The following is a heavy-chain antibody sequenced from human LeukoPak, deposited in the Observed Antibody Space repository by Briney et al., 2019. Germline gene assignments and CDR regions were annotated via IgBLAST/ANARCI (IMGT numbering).Heavy chain of an antibody. CDR2: ITPDGTST. CDR3: AKDCHYGGNSPFDY. D-gene: IGHD4-23*01. CDR1: GFTFSTYW. Sequence: GGSLRLSCEVSGFTFSTYWMHWVRQAPGKGLVWVSRITPDGTSTTYADSVKGRFTISRDNSKNTLYLQMNSLRAEDTAVYYCAKDCHYGGNSPFDYWGQGTLVTVSS. J-gene: IGHJ4*02. V-gene: IGHV3-74*01.